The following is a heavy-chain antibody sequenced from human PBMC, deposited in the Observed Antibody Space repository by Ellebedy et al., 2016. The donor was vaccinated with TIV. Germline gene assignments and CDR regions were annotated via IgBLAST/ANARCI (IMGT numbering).Heavy chain of an antibody. V-gene: IGHV1-69*13. CDR2: IIPILGTT. D-gene: IGHD4-17*01. CDR1: GGTFSSDS. J-gene: IGHJ4*02. Sequence: SVKVSCXASGGTFSSDSISWVRQAPGQGLEWMGGIIPILGTTNYAQKFQGRLTITADESTRTAYMELSSLTSGDTAVYYCGRRRLYGDYYYFESWGQGTLVTV. CDR3: GRRRLYGDYYYFES.